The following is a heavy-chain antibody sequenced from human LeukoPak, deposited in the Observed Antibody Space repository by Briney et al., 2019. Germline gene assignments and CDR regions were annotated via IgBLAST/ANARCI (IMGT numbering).Heavy chain of an antibody. Sequence: GGSLGLSCAASGFTFSSYAMSWVRQAPGKGLEWVSAISRSGGTTYYADSVKGRFTISRDNSKNTLYLQMNSLRAEDTAVYYCAISPYFYDSIGYFPWGQGTLVTVSS. V-gene: IGHV3-23*01. CDR2: ISRSGGTT. D-gene: IGHD3-22*01. CDR3: AISPYFYDSIGYFP. J-gene: IGHJ5*02. CDR1: GFTFSSYA.